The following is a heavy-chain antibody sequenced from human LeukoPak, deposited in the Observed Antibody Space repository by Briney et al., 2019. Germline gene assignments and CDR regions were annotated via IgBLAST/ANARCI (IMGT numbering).Heavy chain of an antibody. Sequence: GGSLRLSCAASGFAVTDNYMSWVRQAPGKGLEWVSVFYVDGNTYYAASVEGRFTISRDNSKNTVYLQMNSLRAEDTAVYYCARGKGWYYFDYWGQGTLVSVSS. CDR3: ARGKGWYYFDY. J-gene: IGHJ4*02. V-gene: IGHV3-53*01. CDR2: FYVDGNT. D-gene: IGHD6-19*01. CDR1: GFAVTDNY.